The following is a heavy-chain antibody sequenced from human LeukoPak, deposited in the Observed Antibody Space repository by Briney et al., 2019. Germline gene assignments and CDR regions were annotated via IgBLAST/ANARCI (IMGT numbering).Heavy chain of an antibody. D-gene: IGHD3-22*01. Sequence: GGSLRLSCAASGFTFDDYAMHWVRQAPGKGREWVSGISWNSGSIGYADSVKGRFTISRDNAKNSPYLQMNSLRAEDMALYYCATATGPNYYDSSPYYFDYWGQGTLVTVS. CDR2: ISWNSGSI. J-gene: IGHJ4*02. V-gene: IGHV3-9*03. CDR1: GFTFDDYA. CDR3: ATATGPNYYDSSPYYFDY.